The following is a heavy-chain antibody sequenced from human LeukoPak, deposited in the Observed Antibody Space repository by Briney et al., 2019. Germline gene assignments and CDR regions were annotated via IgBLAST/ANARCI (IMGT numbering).Heavy chain of an antibody. CDR3: ARRVPGRSGNWFDP. CDR1: GGSISNNDYF. J-gene: IGHJ5*02. V-gene: IGHV4-39*01. CDR2: MNYGGST. Sequence: PSETLSLTCTVSGGSISNNDYFWGWIRQPPGKGLEWIGSMNYGGSTHDNPSPKSRVTISVDTSKNQVSLKLSSVTAADTAVYYCARRVPGRSGNWFDPWGQGTLVTVSS. D-gene: IGHD2-2*01.